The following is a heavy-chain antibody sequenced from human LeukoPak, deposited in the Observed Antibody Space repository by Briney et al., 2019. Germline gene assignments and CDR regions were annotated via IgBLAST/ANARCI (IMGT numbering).Heavy chain of an antibody. CDR2: ISYDGSNK. D-gene: IGHD1-26*01. CDR3: AKDRGSHSLWDY. J-gene: IGHJ4*02. V-gene: IGHV3-30*18. Sequence: GGSLRLSCAASGFTFSSYGMHWVRQAPGKGLEWVALISYDGSNKYYADSVKGRFAISRDNSKNTLYVEMNSLRAEDTAVYYCAKDRGSHSLWDYWGQGTLVTVSS. CDR1: GFTFSSYG.